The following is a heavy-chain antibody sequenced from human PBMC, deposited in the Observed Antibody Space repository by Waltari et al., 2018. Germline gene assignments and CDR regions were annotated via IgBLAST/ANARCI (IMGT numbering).Heavy chain of an antibody. Sequence: QVQLQESGPGLVKPSETLSLTCTVSGGSISSYYWSWIRQPPGKGLEWIGYIYYNGSTNYNPSLKSRVTISVDTSKNQFSLKLSSVTAADTAVYYCAREAPLGATTVGGWFDPWGQGTLVTVSS. CDR2: IYYNGST. CDR3: AREAPLGATTVGGWFDP. V-gene: IGHV4-59*01. J-gene: IGHJ5*02. D-gene: IGHD1-26*01. CDR1: GGSISSYY.